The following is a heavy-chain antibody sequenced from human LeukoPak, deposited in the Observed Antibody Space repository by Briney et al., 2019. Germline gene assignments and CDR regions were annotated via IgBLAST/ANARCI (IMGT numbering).Heavy chain of an antibody. CDR3: ARAETRLRVDY. V-gene: IGHV4-59*01. J-gene: IGHJ4*02. Sequence: PSETLSLTCTVSGGSISSYYWDWIRQSPGKGLEWIGYIYYSGSTNYNPSLKSRVTISVDTSKNQFSLKLSSVTAADTAVYYCARAETRLRVDYWGQGTLVTVSS. CDR2: IYYSGST. D-gene: IGHD4-17*01. CDR1: GGSISSYY.